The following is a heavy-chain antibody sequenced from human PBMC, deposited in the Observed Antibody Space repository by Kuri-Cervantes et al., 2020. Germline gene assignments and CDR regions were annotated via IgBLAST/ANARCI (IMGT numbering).Heavy chain of an antibody. CDR2: IVVGSGNT. Sequence: SVKVSCKASGFTFTSSAVQWVRQARGQRLEWIGWIVVGSGNTNYAQKFQERVTITRDMSTSTVYMELSSLRSEDTAVYYCARGFTMIVVGVANYWGQGTLVTVSS. CDR1: GFTFTSSA. D-gene: IGHD3-22*01. CDR3: ARGFTMIVVGVANY. V-gene: IGHV1-58*01. J-gene: IGHJ4*02.